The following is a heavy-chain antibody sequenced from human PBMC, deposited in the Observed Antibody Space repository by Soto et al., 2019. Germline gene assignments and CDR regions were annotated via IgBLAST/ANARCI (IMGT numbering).Heavy chain of an antibody. J-gene: IGHJ5*02. CDR1: GFTFSGYG. V-gene: IGHV3-30*18. D-gene: IGHD6-6*01. CDR2: ISFEGSKK. CDR3: AKGGSSSARYFDT. Sequence: QVQLVESGGGVVQPGRSLRLSCAASGFTFSGYGMHWVRQAPGKGLEWVAVISFEGSKKYYANSVEGRFTISIDNSKNTLLLQMDCLRPVVTVVYFCAKGGSSSARYFDTRGQGTVVTVSS.